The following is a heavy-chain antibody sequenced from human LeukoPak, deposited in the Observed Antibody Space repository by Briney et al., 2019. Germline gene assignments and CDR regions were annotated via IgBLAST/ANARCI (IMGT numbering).Heavy chain of an antibody. CDR2: ISSYNTNR. D-gene: IGHD6-13*01. V-gene: IGHV1-18*01. Sequence: ASVKVSCKTSGYTFTNFGLSWLRQAPGQGLEWIGWISSYNTNRKYAHKFQGRATMTTDTSTNTGYMELRSLKSDDTAVYYCAREPQQMVRSDNWFDSWGQGTLVSVSS. J-gene: IGHJ5*01. CDR3: AREPQQMVRSDNWFDS. CDR1: GYTFTNFG.